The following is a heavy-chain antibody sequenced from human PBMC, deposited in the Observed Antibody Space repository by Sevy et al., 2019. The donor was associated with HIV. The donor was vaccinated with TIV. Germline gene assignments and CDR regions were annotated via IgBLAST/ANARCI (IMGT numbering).Heavy chain of an antibody. CDR2: IKQDGSEK. CDR1: GFTFSSYW. CDR3: ASERITIFGVVIPNWFYP. D-gene: IGHD3-3*01. V-gene: IGHV3-7*01. J-gene: IGHJ5*02. Sequence: GGSLRLSCAASGFTFSSYWMSWVRQAPGKGLEWVANIKQDGSEKYYVDSVKGRFTISRDNAKNSLYLQMNSLRAEDTAVYYCASERITIFGVVIPNWFYPWGQGTLVTVSS.